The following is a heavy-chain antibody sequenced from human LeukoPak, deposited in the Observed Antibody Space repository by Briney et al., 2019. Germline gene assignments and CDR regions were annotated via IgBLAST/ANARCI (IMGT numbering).Heavy chain of an antibody. Sequence: ASVKVSCKASGGTFSSYAISWVRQAAGQGLEWMGWMNPNSGNTGYAQKFQGRVTMTRNTSISTAYTELSSLRSEDTAVYYCARGGDYYDSSGYYTYYYYYGMDVWGQGTTVTVPS. D-gene: IGHD3-22*01. J-gene: IGHJ6*02. CDR3: ARGGDYYDSSGYYTYYYYYGMDV. CDR1: GGTFSSYA. CDR2: MNPNSGNT. V-gene: IGHV1-8*02.